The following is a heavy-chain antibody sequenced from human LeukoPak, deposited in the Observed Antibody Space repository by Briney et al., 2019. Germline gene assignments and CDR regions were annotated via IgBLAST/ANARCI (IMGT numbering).Heavy chain of an antibody. CDR2: IYYSGST. J-gene: IGHJ3*02. Sequence: PSETLSLTCTVSGGSISSSSYYWGWIRQPPGKGLEWIGSIYYSGSTYYNPSLKRRVTISVDTSKNQFSLKLSSVTAADTAVYYCASLDSSPEEGAFDIWGQGTMVTVSS. CDR3: ASLDSSPEEGAFDI. V-gene: IGHV4-39*01. D-gene: IGHD3-22*01. CDR1: GGSISSSSYY.